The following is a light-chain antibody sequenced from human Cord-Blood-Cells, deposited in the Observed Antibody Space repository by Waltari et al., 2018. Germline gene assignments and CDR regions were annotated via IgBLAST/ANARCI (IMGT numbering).Light chain of an antibody. CDR1: QSLLHSNGYNC. CDR2: VGS. CDR3: MQAIQPPT. Sequence: DIVMTQSPLSLPVTPGEPASISCRSSQSLLHSNGYNCMDWYLQKPGQSPQLLIYVGSIRASGLPDMFSGSGSGTDSLMKISLVPAEDVAVYYCMQAIQPPTFGPGTKVEIK. V-gene: IGKV2-28*01. J-gene: IGKJ3*01.